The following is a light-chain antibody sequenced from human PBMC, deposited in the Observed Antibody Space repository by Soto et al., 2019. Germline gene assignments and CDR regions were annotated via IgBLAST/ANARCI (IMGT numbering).Light chain of an antibody. CDR3: TAWDDSLNGRL. CDR2: SND. Sequence: QSVLTQPPSASGTPGQRVTFSCSGSTSNIGTNAVNWYQQLPGTAPKLLIYSNDRRPSGVPYRFSGSKSGTSASLAISGLQSEDEADYYCTAWDDSLNGRLFGGGTKLTVL. J-gene: IGLJ2*01. V-gene: IGLV1-44*01. CDR1: TSNIGTNA.